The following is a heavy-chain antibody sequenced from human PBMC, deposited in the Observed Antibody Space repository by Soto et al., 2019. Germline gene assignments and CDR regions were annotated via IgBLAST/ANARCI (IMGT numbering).Heavy chain of an antibody. D-gene: IGHD2-8*02. CDR2: IYSGKSKT. V-gene: IGHV5-51*01. Sequence: PGASQKISCEGSGYNFATYWIAWVRQMPGRVLEWMGIIYSGKSKTLYSTSFQGLVTISADTSLNTAYLQWDSLRASDTAIYYCARGFTGSAGRFDPWGQGTVVTVSS. CDR3: ARGFTGSAGRFDP. J-gene: IGHJ5*02. CDR1: GYNFATYW.